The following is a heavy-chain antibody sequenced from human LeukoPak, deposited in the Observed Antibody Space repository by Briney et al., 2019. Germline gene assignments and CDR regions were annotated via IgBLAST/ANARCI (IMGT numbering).Heavy chain of an antibody. CDR1: GGSISSSSYY. CDR3: AREDRVGATTGSDY. J-gene: IGHJ4*02. V-gene: IGHV4-39*01. D-gene: IGHD1-26*01. CDR2: IYHNGAT. Sequence: SETLSLTCTVSGGSISSSSYYWGWIRQPPGKGLEWIGTIYHNGATYYNPSLRSRVTISVDTSKNQFSLKLNSVTAADTAVYYCAREDRVGATTGSDYWGQGTLVTASS.